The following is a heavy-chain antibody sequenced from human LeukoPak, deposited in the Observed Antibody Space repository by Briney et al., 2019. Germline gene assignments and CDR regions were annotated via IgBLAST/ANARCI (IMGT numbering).Heavy chain of an antibody. CDR1: GFRFGSDW. CDR3: ARDRSGSQYYIDV. D-gene: IGHD1-26*01. Sequence: SGGSLRLSCVGSGFRFGSDWMHWVRQAPGKGLEWVSRITSDGSTTSYADSVKGRFTISRDNARNTLYLQMNSLRAEDTAVYYCARDRSGSQYYIDVWGKGATVTVSS. CDR2: ITSDGSTT. V-gene: IGHV3-74*01. J-gene: IGHJ6*03.